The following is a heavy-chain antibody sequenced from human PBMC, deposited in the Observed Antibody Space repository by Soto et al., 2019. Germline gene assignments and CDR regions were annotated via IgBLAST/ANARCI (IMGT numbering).Heavy chain of an antibody. CDR2: INAGNGNT. D-gene: IGHD2-2*01. J-gene: IGHJ4*02. CDR1: GYTFTSYA. CDR3: ARSPGSQIPAAISLDY. Sequence: ASVKVSCKASGYTFTSYAMHWVRQAPGQRLEWMGWINAGNGNTKYSQKFQGRVTITRDTSASTAYMELSSLRSEDTAVYYCARSPGSQIPAAISLDYRGQATLVTVYS. V-gene: IGHV1-3*01.